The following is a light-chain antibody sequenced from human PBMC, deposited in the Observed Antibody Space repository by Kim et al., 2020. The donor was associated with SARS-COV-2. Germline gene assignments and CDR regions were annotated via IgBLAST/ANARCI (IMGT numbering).Light chain of an antibody. Sequence: EKVVTQSPATLSLSPGERATLSCRASQSVSTNLAWYQKKPGQAPSLLILDASSRATGVPARFSGSASGTDFTLTISSLQSEDSAVYYCQQYNNWPYDFGQGTKLEI. CDR1: QSVSTN. V-gene: IGKV3D-15*01. J-gene: IGKJ2*01. CDR2: DAS. CDR3: QQYNNWPYD.